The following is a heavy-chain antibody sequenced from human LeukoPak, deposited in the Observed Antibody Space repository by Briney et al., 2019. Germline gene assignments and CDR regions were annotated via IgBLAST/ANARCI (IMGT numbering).Heavy chain of an antibody. CDR2: IKSDGSSI. CDR1: GFTFSSHW. J-gene: IGHJ4*02. V-gene: IGHV3-74*01. Sequence: SGGSLRLSCTASGFTFSSHWMHWVRQVPGKGLVWVSRIKSDGSSISYADSVKGRFTISRDNAKNTLYLQMNSLSAEDTAVFYCARDKIVGATLFDYWGRGTLVTVSS. CDR3: ARDKIVGATLFDY. D-gene: IGHD1-26*01.